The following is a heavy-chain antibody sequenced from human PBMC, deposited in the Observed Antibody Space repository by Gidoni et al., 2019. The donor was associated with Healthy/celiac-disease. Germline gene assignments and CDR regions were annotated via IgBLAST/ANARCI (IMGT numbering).Heavy chain of an antibody. CDR1: CFTFSSYS. V-gene: IGHV3-21*01. Sequence: EVQPVECGGGLVKPGGLLRLSCAAACFTFSSYSMNWVRQAPGKGLEWVSSISSSSSYIYYADSVKGRFTISRDNAKNSLYLQMNSLRAEDTAVYYCARGIAAADYWGQGTLVTVSS. CDR3: ARGIAAADY. D-gene: IGHD6-13*01. CDR2: ISSSSSYI. J-gene: IGHJ4*02.